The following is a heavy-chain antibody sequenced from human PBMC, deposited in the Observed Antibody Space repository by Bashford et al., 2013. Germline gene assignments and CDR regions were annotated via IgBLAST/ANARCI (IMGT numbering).Heavy chain of an antibody. CDR3: ARRVIAAAGRYYGMDV. J-gene: IGHJ6*02. CDR1: GGSISSSSYY. V-gene: IGHV4-61*05. Sequence: SETLSLTCTVSGGSISSSSYYWGWIRQPPGKGLEWIGYIYYSGSTNYNPSLKSRVTISVDTSKNQFSLKLSSVTAADTAVYYCARRVIAAAGRYYGMDVWGQGTTVTVSS. D-gene: IGHD6-13*01. CDR2: IYYSGST.